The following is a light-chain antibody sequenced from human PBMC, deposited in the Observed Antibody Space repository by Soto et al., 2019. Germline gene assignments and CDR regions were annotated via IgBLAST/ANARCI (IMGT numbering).Light chain of an antibody. J-gene: IGKJ1*01. V-gene: IGKV1-5*01. CDR2: DAS. Sequence: DIKMSQSAAALSASVGDRAIITCRASQSISSWLAWYQQKPGKAPKLLIYDASTLQSGVPSRYSGSGSGTEFSLTISNLQPDDFGTYYCQQYEPFGQGTKVDIK. CDR1: QSISSW. CDR3: QQYEP.